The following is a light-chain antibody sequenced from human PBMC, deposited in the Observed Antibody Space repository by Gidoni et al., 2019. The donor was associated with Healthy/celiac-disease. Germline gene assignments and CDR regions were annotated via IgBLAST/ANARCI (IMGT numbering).Light chain of an antibody. Sequence: IRITQSPSSLSASTGDRVTIPCRASQGISSYLAWYQQKPGKAPKLLIYAASTLQSGVPSRFSGSGSGTDFTLTISCLQSEDFATYYCQQYYSYPYTFGQGTKLEIK. CDR1: QGISSY. CDR3: QQYYSYPYT. V-gene: IGKV1-8*01. J-gene: IGKJ2*01. CDR2: AAS.